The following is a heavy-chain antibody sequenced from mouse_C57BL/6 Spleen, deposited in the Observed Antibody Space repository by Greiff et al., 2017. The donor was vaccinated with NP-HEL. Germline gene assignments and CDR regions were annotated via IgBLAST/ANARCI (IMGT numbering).Heavy chain of an antibody. CDR2: ISSGSSTI. V-gene: IGHV5-17*01. J-gene: IGHJ4*01. CDR1: GFTFSDYG. D-gene: IGHD1-1*01. CDR3: ARLLSMDY. Sequence: EVQLQQSGGGLVKPGGSLKLSCAASGFTFSDYGMHWVRQAPEKGLEWVAYISSGSSTIYYADTVKGRFTISRDNAKNTLFLQMTSLRSEDTAMYYCARLLSMDYWGQGTSVTVSS.